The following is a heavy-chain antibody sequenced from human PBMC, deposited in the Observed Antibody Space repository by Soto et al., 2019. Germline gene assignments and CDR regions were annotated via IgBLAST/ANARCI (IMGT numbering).Heavy chain of an antibody. CDR2: IWYDGSNK. V-gene: IGHV3-33*01. J-gene: IGHJ6*02. CDR1: GFTFSSYG. Sequence: QVQLVESGGGVVQPGRSLRLSCAASGFTFSSYGMHGVRQAPGKGLEWVAVIWYDGSNKYYADSVKGRFTISRDNSKNTLYLQMNILRAEDTGVDYCARGSGGATTLKYYDGMDVWGQGTTVTVSS. CDR3: ARGSGGATTLKYYDGMDV. D-gene: IGHD1-26*01.